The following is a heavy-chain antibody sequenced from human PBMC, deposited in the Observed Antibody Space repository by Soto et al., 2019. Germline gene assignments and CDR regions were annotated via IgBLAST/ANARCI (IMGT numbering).Heavy chain of an antibody. V-gene: IGHV2-5*01. J-gene: IGHJ4*02. CDR2: IYWNDDK. Sequence: QITLKESAPTRVKPTQTLALTCTFSGFSLTTSGVGVAWIRKTPGKALEWLAVIYWNDDKRYSPSLMSRLTITKXXSXNXXVLTMANMDPVDTGTYFWAHRGYMYGNWDQGYFDYWGQGTLVTVSS. CDR3: AHRGYMYGNWDQGYFDY. D-gene: IGHD5-18*01. CDR1: GFSLTTSGVG.